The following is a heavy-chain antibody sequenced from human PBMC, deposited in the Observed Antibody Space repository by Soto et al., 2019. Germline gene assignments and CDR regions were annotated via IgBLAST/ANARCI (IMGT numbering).Heavy chain of an antibody. Sequence: GGSLRLSCAASGFIFSKYGMHWVRQAPGRGLEWVASISYEGTNKIYADSVKGRFTISRDNSKNTLFLHMDTLRAEDTALYHCARDLPPGYLDTSGSFFPLDPWGQGTLVTVSS. CDR3: ARDLPPGYLDTSGSFFPLDP. CDR2: ISYEGTNK. V-gene: IGHV3-30*03. D-gene: IGHD3-22*01. CDR1: GFIFSKYG. J-gene: IGHJ5*02.